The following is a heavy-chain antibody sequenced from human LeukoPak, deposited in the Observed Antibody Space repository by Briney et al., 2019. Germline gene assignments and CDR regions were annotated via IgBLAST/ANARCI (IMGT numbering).Heavy chain of an antibody. D-gene: IGHD6-13*01. Sequence: SETLSLTCTVSGGSISSSSYYWGWIRQPPGKGLEWIGSIYYSGSTYYNPSLKSRVTISVDTSKNQFSLKLTSVTAADTAVYYCARQGSSSWYRRFDYWGQGTLVTVSS. CDR1: GGSISSSSYY. CDR2: IYYSGST. V-gene: IGHV4-39*01. CDR3: ARQGSSSWYRRFDY. J-gene: IGHJ4*02.